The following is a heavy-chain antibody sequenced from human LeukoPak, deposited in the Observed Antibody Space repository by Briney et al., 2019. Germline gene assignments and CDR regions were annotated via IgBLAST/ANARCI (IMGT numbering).Heavy chain of an antibody. J-gene: IGHJ6*03. Sequence: SETLSLTCAVYGGTFNAYYWTWVRQSPGKGLQWIGECNRRGSSSYNPSLKSRVTISIDTSKSQVSLTITSMTAADTAVYFCVRGNSGGDWGDSYYYMDVWGKGTTVTVSS. CDR3: VRGNSGGDWGDSYYYMDV. D-gene: IGHD2-21*02. CDR1: GGTFNAYY. V-gene: IGHV4-34*01. CDR2: CNRRGSS.